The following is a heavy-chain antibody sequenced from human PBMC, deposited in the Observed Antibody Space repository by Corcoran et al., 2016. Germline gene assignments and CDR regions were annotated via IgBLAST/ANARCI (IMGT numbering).Heavy chain of an antibody. J-gene: IGHJ4*02. CDR3: ANDYKRAGWLRGFDY. CDR2: ISYDGSNK. Sequence: QVQLVESGGGVVQPGRSLRRCCAASGFTFSSYGMNWVRQAPGKGLEWVAVISYDGSNKYYADSVKGRFNISRVNSKNTLYLQMNSLRAEDTAVYYCANDYKRAGWLRGFDYWGQGTLVTVSS. V-gene: IGHV3-30*18. CDR1: GFTFSSYG. D-gene: IGHD5-12*01.